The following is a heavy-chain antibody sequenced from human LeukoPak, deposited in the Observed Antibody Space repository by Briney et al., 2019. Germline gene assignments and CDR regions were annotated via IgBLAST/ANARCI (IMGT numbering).Heavy chain of an antibody. CDR3: AREVGWLHPEGSFDF. D-gene: IGHD5-12*01. V-gene: IGHV4-38-2*02. Sequence: SETLSLTCTVSGYSISSGFHWGWIRQPPGKGLEWIGNIYHNGSTYYNPSLKGRVTMSVDTSKNYFSLKLGSVTAADTAVYYCAREVGWLHPEGSFDFWGQGTMVTVSS. CDR1: GYSISSGFH. J-gene: IGHJ3*01. CDR2: IYHNGST.